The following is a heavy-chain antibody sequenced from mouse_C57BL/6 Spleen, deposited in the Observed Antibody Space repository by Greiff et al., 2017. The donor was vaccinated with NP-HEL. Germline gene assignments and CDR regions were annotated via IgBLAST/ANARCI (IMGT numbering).Heavy chain of an antibody. D-gene: IGHD4-1*01. V-gene: IGHV1-7*01. CDR1: GYTFTSYW. Sequence: VQLQQSGAELAKPGASVKLSCKASGYTFTSYWMHWVKQRPGQGLEWIGYINPSSGYTKYNQKFKDKVTLTADKSSSTAYMQLSSLTYEDSAVYYCARSEGNWDWFAYWGQGTLVTVSA. CDR3: ARSEGNWDWFAY. CDR2: INPSSGYT. J-gene: IGHJ3*01.